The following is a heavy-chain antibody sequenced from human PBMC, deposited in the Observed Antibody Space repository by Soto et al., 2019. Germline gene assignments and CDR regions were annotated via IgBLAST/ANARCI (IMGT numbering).Heavy chain of an antibody. V-gene: IGHV3-7*01. CDR2: IHMDGREK. CDR3: ARDSGYVSGSSVNHDLDY. J-gene: IGHJ4*01. Sequence: EVQLVESGGGLVQPGGSLRLSCAASGFTFGSYWMSWVRQAPGKGLEWLATIHMDGREKKYVDSVKGRFTMSRDNAKRSLYLQMDSLRAEDTAVYYCARDSGYVSGSSVNHDLDYWGHGALVTVSS. D-gene: IGHD3-10*01. CDR1: GFTFGSYW.